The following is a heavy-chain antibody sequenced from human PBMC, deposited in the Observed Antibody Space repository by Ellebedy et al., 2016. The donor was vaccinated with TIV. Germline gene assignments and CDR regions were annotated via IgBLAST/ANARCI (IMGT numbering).Heavy chain of an antibody. J-gene: IGHJ6*02. Sequence: SVKVSXXASGGTFSSYAISWVRQAPGQGLEWMGGIIPIFGTANYAQKFQGRVTITADKSTSTAYMELSSLRSDDTAVYYCARVVVATEFDSYGMDVWGQGTTVTVSS. CDR2: IIPIFGTA. CDR1: GGTFSSYA. CDR3: ARVVVATEFDSYGMDV. V-gene: IGHV1-69*06. D-gene: IGHD5-12*01.